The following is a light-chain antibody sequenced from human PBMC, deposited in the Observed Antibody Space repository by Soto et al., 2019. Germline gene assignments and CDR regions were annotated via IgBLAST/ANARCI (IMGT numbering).Light chain of an antibody. CDR3: SSYTGSSTLV. CDR2: DVS. J-gene: IGLJ2*01. CDR1: SSDVGDYNY. V-gene: IGLV2-14*01. Sequence: QSALTQPASVSGSPGQSITISCTGTSSDVGDYNYVSWYQQHPGKAPKLMIYDVSNRPSGVSNRFSGSKSGNTASLTISGLQAEDEADYYCSSYTGSSTLVFGGGTQLTVL.